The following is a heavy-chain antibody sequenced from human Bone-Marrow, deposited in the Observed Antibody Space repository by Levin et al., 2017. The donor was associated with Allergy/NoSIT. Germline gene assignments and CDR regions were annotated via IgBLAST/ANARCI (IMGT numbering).Heavy chain of an antibody. CDR1: GYTFSNYW. CDR2: IYPSDSDT. D-gene: IGHD6-19*01. CDR3: ARRRSLLAGWAEFDY. V-gene: IGHV5-51*01. J-gene: IGHJ4*02. Sequence: GESLKISCQASGYTFSNYWIGWVRQMPGKGLEWVGIIYPSDSDTRYGPSFQGQVTISVDKSINTAYLQWSRLRPSDTAMYYCARRRSLLAGWAEFDYWGQGALVLVSS.